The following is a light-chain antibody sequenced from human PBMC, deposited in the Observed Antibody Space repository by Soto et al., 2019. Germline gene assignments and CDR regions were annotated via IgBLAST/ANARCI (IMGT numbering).Light chain of an antibody. J-gene: IGKJ1*01. Sequence: EIVLTQSPGTLSLSPGERATLSCRASQSVSSSFLAWYQQKPGQDPRLLIYGAFSRATGIPDRFSGSESGTDFTHTISRLEPEDFAVYYCQQYGSSPPWTFGQGTKVEIK. CDR2: GAF. V-gene: IGKV3-20*01. CDR3: QQYGSSPPWT. CDR1: QSVSSSF.